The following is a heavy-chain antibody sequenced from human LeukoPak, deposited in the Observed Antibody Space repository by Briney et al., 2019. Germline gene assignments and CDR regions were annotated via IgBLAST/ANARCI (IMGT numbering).Heavy chain of an antibody. J-gene: IGHJ6*02. D-gene: IGHD4-17*01. Sequence: SETLSLTCAVYSGSFSGYYWNWIRQTPGKRLEWIGEIDHSGTTNCNPSLKSRVTILLVTSKNQFSLKVSSVTAADTAVYYCARGSPATTVTSANYYGMDVWGRGTTVTVSS. CDR1: SGSFSGYY. CDR3: ARGSPATTVTSANYYGMDV. V-gene: IGHV4-34*01. CDR2: IDHSGTT.